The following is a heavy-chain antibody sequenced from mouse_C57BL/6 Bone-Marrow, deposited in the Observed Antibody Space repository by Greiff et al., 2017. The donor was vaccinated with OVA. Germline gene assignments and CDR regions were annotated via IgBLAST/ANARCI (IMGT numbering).Heavy chain of an antibody. CDR3: ARHYPYYFDY. CDR2: IYPGGGYT. CDR1: GYTFTNYW. D-gene: IGHD1-1*02. V-gene: IGHV1-63*01. Sequence: HLQPSGAELVRPGTSVKMSCKASGYTFTNYWIGWAKQRPGHGLEWIGDIYPGGGYTNYNEKFKGKATLTADKSSSTAYMQFSSLTSEDSAIYYCARHYPYYFDYWGQGTTLTVSS. J-gene: IGHJ2*01.